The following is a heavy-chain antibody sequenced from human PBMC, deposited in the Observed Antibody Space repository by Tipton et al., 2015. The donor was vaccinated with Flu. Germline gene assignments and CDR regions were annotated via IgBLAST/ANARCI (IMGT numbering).Heavy chain of an antibody. CDR3: ARGEYDHAAGNKH. J-gene: IGHJ4*02. D-gene: IGHD1-1*01. Sequence: QLVQSGAEVKKPGESLRISCKGSGYTFGNYWIAWVRQMPGQGLEWMGTIYPDDSETAYSPSFQGRVTFSADESISTAYLQWGSLEASDPAIYYCARGEYDHAAGNKHWGQGTQVTVSS. CDR1: GYTFGNYW. V-gene: IGHV5-51*01. CDR2: IYPDDSET.